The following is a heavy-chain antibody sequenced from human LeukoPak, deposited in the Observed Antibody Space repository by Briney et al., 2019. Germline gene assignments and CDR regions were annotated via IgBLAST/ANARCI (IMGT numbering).Heavy chain of an antibody. J-gene: IGHJ4*02. V-gene: IGHV3-30*04. CDR2: ISSDASIT. Sequence: PGGSLRLSCAASGFTFNSYSMHWVRQAPGKGLEWVAVISSDASITYYADSVKGRFTISRDNAKNSLYLQMNSLRAEDTAVYYCARDYYDSSGYYGTIDYWGQGTLVTVSS. CDR3: ARDYYDSSGYYGTIDY. D-gene: IGHD3-22*01. CDR1: GFTFNSYS.